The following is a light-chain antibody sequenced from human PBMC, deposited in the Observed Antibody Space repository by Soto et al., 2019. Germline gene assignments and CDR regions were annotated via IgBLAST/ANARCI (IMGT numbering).Light chain of an antibody. J-gene: IGKJ4*01. CDR1: QSVSSSS. CDR3: QQYATTPLT. V-gene: IGKV3-20*01. CDR2: GAS. Sequence: EIVLTHSPGTLSLSPGDTATLSCSASQSVSSSSLAWYKQKPGQAPRLLIYGASSRATGIPDRFRGSGSGPDFTLTSSRMEPEDFAVYYCQQYATTPLTLGGGTKVDIK.